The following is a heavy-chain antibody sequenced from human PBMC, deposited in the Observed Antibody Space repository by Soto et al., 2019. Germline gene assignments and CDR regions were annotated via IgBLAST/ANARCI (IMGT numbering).Heavy chain of an antibody. D-gene: IGHD4-17*01. CDR2: INYSGNT. Sequence: QVQIQQWGAGLLKPSETLSLTCAVYGESLSGYYGNWIRQSPGKGLEWIGVINYSGNTNYNPSLKSRVTTSIDTSKNQFSLKLSSVTAADTAVYYCARTRKLDVWGQGTTVIVSS. V-gene: IGHV4-34*01. CDR3: ARTRKLDV. J-gene: IGHJ6*02. CDR1: GESLSGYY.